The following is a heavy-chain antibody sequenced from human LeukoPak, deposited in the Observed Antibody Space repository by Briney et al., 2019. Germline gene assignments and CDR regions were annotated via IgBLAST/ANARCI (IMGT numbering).Heavy chain of an antibody. J-gene: IGHJ4*02. Sequence: GGSLRLSCAASGFTFDDYAMHWVRQAPGKGLEWVAVIWYDGSNKYYADSVKGRFTISRDNSKNTLYLQMNSLRAEDTAVYYCARDGGTVYYDSSGYYAPLTYYFDYWGQGTLVTVSS. CDR3: ARDGGTVYYDSSGYYAPLTYYFDY. D-gene: IGHD3-22*01. CDR1: GFTFDDYA. CDR2: IWYDGSNK. V-gene: IGHV3-33*08.